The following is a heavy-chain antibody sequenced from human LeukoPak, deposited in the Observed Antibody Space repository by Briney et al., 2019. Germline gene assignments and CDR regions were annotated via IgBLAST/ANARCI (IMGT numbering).Heavy chain of an antibody. CDR1: GFTFSSYA. D-gene: IGHD1-26*01. Sequence: GGSLRLSCAASGFTFSSYAMHWVRQAPGKGLEWVAFIRYDGSNKYYADSVKGRFTISRDNSKNTLYLQMNSLRAEDPAVSYCAKVQTPGGWEIDYWGQGTLVTVSS. J-gene: IGHJ4*02. V-gene: IGHV3-30*02. CDR3: AKVQTPGGWEIDY. CDR2: IRYDGSNK.